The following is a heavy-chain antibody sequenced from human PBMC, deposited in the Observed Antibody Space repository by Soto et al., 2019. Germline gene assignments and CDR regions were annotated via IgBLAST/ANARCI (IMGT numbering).Heavy chain of an antibody. CDR3: ARGDYSNSNFDY. CDR1: GFTFSSYA. J-gene: IGHJ4*02. V-gene: IGHV3-30-3*01. D-gene: IGHD4-4*01. Sequence: SGGSLRLSCAASGFTFSSYAMHWVRQAPGKGLEWVAVISYDGSNKYYADSVKGRFTISRDNSKNTLYLQMNSLRAEDTAVYYCARGDYSNSNFDYWGQGTLVTVSS. CDR2: ISYDGSNK.